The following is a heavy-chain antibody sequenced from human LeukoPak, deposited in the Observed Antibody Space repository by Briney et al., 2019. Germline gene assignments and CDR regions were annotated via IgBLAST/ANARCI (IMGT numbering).Heavy chain of an antibody. CDR1: GGSFSGYY. J-gene: IGHJ4*02. CDR3: ARGCSGGSCYPADPFDY. V-gene: IGHV4-34*01. D-gene: IGHD2-15*01. Sequence: PSETLSLTCAVYGGSFSGYYWSWIRQPPGKGLEWIGEINHSGSTNYNPSLKSRVTISVDTSKNQFSLKLSSVTAADTAVYYCARGCSGGSCYPADPFDYWGQGTLVTVSS. CDR2: INHSGST.